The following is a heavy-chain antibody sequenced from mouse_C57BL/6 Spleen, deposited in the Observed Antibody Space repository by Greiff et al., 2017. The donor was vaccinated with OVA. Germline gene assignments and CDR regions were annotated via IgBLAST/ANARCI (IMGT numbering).Heavy chain of an antibody. D-gene: IGHD1-1*01. J-gene: IGHJ4*01. CDR1: GYSFTSYY. Sequence: VQVVESGPELMKPGASVKISCKASGYSFTSYYIHWVKQRPGQGLEWIGWIYPGSGNTKYNEKFKGKATLTADTSSSTAYMQLSSLTSEDSAVYYCARYGSSYDYAMDYWGQGTSVTVSS. V-gene: IGHV1-66*01. CDR3: ARYGSSYDYAMDY. CDR2: IYPGSGNT.